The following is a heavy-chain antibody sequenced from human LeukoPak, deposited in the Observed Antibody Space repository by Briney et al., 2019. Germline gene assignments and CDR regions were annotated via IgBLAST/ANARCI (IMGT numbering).Heavy chain of an antibody. D-gene: IGHD4-17*01. CDR3: ARGIESYGDYGY. V-gene: IGHV4-59*01. CDR1: GGSISGSY. CDR2: MYNSGST. J-gene: IGHJ4*02. Sequence: KPSETLSLTCPVSGGSISGSYWSCIRQPPGKGLEWIAYMYNSGSTNYNPSLKSRVTISRDTSKNQFSLKLSSLTAADTAIYYCARGIESYGDYGYWGQGILVTVSS.